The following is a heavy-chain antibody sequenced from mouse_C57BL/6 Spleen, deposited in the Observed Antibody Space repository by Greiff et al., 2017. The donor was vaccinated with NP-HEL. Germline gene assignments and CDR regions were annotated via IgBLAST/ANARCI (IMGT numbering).Heavy chain of an antibody. D-gene: IGHD2-3*01. CDR2: ISYDGSN. J-gene: IGHJ4*01. CDR1: GYSITSGYY. Sequence: EVQLQESGPGLVKPSQSLSLTCSVTGYSITSGYYWNWIRQFPGNKLEWMGYISYDGSNNYNPSLKNRISITRDTSKNQFFLKLNSVTTEDTATYYCAREDDGYYEAMDYWGQGTSVTVSS. CDR3: AREDDGYYEAMDY. V-gene: IGHV3-6*01.